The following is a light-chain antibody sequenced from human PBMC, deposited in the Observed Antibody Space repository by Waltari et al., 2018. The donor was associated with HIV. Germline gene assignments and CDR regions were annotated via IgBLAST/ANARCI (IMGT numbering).Light chain of an antibody. CDR3: QVWESSIDHYV. CDR2: DDS. J-gene: IGLJ1*01. CDR1: NIGTKS. V-gene: IGLV3-21*02. Sequence: SYVLTQPPSVSVAPGQTARVTCGGNNIGTKSVHWQQQKPGQAPVLVVYDDSDRPSGIPERFSGSNSGNTATLTISRVEAGDEADYYCQVWESSIDHYVFGTGTKVTVL.